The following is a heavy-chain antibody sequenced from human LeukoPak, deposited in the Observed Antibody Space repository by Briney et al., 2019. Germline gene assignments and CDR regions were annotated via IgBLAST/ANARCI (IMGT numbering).Heavy chain of an antibody. Sequence: SETLSLTCTVSGGSISSSSYYWGWIRQPPGKGLEWIGSIYYSGSTYYNPSLKSRVTISVDTSKNQFSLKLSSVTAADTAVYYCARSGEVVTANYWYFDLWGRGTLVTVSS. D-gene: IGHD2-21*02. CDR1: GGSISSSSYY. V-gene: IGHV4-39*07. CDR3: ARSGEVVTANYWYFDL. J-gene: IGHJ2*01. CDR2: IYYSGST.